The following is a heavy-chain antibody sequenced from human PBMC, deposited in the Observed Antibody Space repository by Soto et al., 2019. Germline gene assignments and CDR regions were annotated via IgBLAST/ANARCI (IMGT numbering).Heavy chain of an antibody. D-gene: IGHD6-13*01. Sequence: GGSLRLSCVASGFTFDDYGMSWGRQAPGKGLEWVSGINWNGGRTGYADSVKGRFTISRDNAKNSLYLQMNSLRAEDTALYHCASEAAAGRHYYHYYMDVWGKGTTVTVSS. CDR1: GFTFDDYG. V-gene: IGHV3-20*01. CDR3: ASEAAAGRHYYHYYMDV. CDR2: INWNGGRT. J-gene: IGHJ6*03.